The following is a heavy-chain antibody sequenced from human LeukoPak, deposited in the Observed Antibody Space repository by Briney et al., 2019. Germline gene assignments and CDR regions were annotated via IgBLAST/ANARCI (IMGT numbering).Heavy chain of an antibody. CDR1: GGSFSGYY. V-gene: IGHV4-34*01. CDR2: INHSGST. Sequence: SETLSLTCAVYGGSFSGYYWSWIRQPPGKGLEWIGEINHSGSTNYNPSLKSRVTISVNTSKNQFSLKLSSVTAADTAVYYCARAYGSGSPRSFFYMDVWGKGTTVTVSS. CDR3: ARAYGSGSPRSFFYMDV. D-gene: IGHD3-10*01. J-gene: IGHJ6*03.